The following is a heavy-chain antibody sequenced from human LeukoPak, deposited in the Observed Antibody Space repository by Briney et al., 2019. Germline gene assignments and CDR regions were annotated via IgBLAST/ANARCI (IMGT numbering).Heavy chain of an antibody. CDR2: MNPDSGNT. J-gene: IGHJ4*02. CDR1: GYAFNIYD. V-gene: IGHV1-8*01. Sequence: GASVKISCKASGYAFNIYDINWVRQATGQGLEWMGWMNPDSGNTGFAQKFQGRVTMTRNTSITTAYMELSSLRFEDTAVYYCAVHLPGDYLDHWGQGTLVTVSS. CDR3: AVHLPGDYLDH.